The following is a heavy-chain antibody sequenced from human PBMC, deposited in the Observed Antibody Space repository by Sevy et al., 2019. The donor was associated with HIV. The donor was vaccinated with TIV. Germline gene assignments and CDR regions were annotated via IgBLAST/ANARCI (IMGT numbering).Heavy chain of an antibody. D-gene: IGHD4-17*01. CDR3: ARDLSHGDYCLDY. Sequence: GGSLRLSCAASGFTFSSYGMHWVRQAPGKGLEWVAVIWYDGSNKYYADSVKGRFTISRDNSKNTLYLQMNSLRAEDTAVYYCARDLSHGDYCLDYWGQGTLVTVSS. CDR2: IWYDGSNK. V-gene: IGHV3-33*01. J-gene: IGHJ4*02. CDR1: GFTFSSYG.